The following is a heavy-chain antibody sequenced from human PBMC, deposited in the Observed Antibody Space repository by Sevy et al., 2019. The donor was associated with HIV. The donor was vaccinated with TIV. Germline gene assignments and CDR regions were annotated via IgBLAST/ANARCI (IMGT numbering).Heavy chain of an antibody. J-gene: IGHJ5*02. V-gene: IGHV3-21*01. CDR1: GFTFSSYS. Sequence: GGSLRLSCAASGFTFSSYSMNWVRQAPGKGLEWVSSISSSSSYIYYADSVKDRFTISRDNAKNSLYLQMNSLRAEDTAVYYCARTYGSGSYRLDPWGQGTLVTVSS. CDR3: ARTYGSGSYRLDP. CDR2: ISSSSSYI. D-gene: IGHD3-10*01.